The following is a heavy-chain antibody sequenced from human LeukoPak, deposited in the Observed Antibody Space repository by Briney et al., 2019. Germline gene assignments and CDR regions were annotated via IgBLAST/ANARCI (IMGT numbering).Heavy chain of an antibody. J-gene: IGHJ4*02. CDR3: ARWGVSPD. V-gene: IGHV3-7*01. CDR2: IKQDGSEK. Sequence: GGSLRLSCAASGFTFSSYWRNWVRQARGKGLEWVANIKQDGSEKYYVDSVKGRFTISRDNAKNSLSLQMNSLRAEDTAVYYCARWGVSPDWGQGSLVTVSS. D-gene: IGHD3-16*01. CDR1: GFTFSSYW.